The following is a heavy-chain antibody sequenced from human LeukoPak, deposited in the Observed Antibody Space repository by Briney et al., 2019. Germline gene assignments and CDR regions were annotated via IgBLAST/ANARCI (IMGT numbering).Heavy chain of an antibody. CDR1: GFTFTKYW. J-gene: IGHJ4*02. V-gene: IGHV3-74*01. CDR3: ARDYFDI. CDR2: VDNDGIGA. Sequence: SGGSLKLPCAASGFTFTKYWMYWIRQAPGKGLVWVARVDNDGIGASYADSVKGRFTVSRDNGKNTVFLEMNSLRPEDTAVYYCARDYFDIRGQGTMVTVSS.